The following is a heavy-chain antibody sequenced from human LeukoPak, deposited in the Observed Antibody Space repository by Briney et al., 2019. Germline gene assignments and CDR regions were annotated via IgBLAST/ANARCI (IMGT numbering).Heavy chain of an antibody. V-gene: IGHV1-69*05. CDR1: GGTFSSYA. J-gene: IGHJ5*02. Sequence: SVKVSCKASGGTFSSYAISWVRQAPGQGLEWMGGIIPIFGTANYAQKFQGRVTITTDESTSTAYMELSSLTSDDSAVYYCARVVTGTGWFDPCGQGTLVTVSS. D-gene: IGHD1-1*01. CDR3: ARVVTGTGWFDP. CDR2: IIPIFGTA.